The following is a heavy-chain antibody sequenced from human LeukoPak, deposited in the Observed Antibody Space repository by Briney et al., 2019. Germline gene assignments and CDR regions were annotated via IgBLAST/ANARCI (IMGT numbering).Heavy chain of an antibody. CDR2: ISAYNGNT. D-gene: IGHD2-15*01. Sequence: ASVKVSCKASGYTFTSYGISWVRQAPGQGLEWMGWISAYNGNTNYAQKLQGRVTMTTDTSTSTAYMELRSLRSDDTAVYYCARPILGYCSGGSCPRFRWFDPWGQGTLVTVSS. J-gene: IGHJ5*02. V-gene: IGHV1-18*01. CDR3: ARPILGYCSGGSCPRFRWFDP. CDR1: GYTFTSYG.